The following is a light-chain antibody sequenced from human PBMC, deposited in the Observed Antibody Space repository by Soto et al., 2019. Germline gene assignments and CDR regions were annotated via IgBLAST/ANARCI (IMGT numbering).Light chain of an antibody. CDR1: QSVTDW. CDR2: DAS. V-gene: IGKV1-5*01. J-gene: IGKJ2*02. Sequence: DIQLTQSPSTLSASVGDRVTITCRASQSVTDWLAWYQQKPGKAPKLLIYDASSLQSGVPSRFSGRGSETEFSLTISSLQAHDFATYYCQQYYRSCTFGQGTKVEIK. CDR3: QQYYRSCT.